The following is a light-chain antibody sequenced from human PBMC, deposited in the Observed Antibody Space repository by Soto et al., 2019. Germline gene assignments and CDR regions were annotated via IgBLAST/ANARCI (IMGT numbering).Light chain of an antibody. CDR1: QGINTG. V-gene: IGKV3D-11*01. CDR2: DAS. Sequence: LTQSPSSLSASVGDRVTITCRASQGINTGVAWYQQRPGQAPRLLIYDASNRAPGIPDRFSGSGSGTGFTLTISSLEPEDFAVYYCQQRSHGLTFGGGTKVEI. CDR3: QQRSHGLT. J-gene: IGKJ4*01.